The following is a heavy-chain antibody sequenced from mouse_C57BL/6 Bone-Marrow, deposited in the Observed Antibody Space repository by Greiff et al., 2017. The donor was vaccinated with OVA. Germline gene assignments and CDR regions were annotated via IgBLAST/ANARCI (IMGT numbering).Heavy chain of an antibody. CDR1: GYTFTDYE. D-gene: IGHD3-2*02. J-gene: IGHJ2*01. V-gene: IGHV1-15*01. Sequence: VQLQQSGAELVRPGASVTLSCKASGYTFTDYEMHWVKQTPVHGLEWIGAIDPETGGTAYNQKFKGKAILTADKSSSTAYMELRSLTSEDSAVYYCTSAAQAYYFDYWGQGTTLTVSS. CDR2: IDPETGGT. CDR3: TSAAQAYYFDY.